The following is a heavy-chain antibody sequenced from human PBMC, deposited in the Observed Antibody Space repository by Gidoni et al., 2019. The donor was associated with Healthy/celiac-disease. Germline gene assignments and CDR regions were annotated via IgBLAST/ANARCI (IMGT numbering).Heavy chain of an antibody. CDR2: INAGNGNT. CDR1: GYTFTSYA. D-gene: IGHD2-2*01. V-gene: IGHV1-3*01. CDR3: ARGRGYCSSTSCYFFAPNWLDP. J-gene: IGHJ5*02. Sequence: QVQLVQSGAEVKKPGASVKVSCKASGYTFTSYAMHWVRQAPGQRLEWMGWINAGNGNTKYSQKFQGRVTITRDTSASTAYMELSSLRSEDTAVYYCARGRGYCSSTSCYFFAPNWLDPWGQGTLVTVSS.